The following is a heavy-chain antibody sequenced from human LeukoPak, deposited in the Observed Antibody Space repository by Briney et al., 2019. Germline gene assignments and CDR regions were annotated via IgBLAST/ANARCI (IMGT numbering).Heavy chain of an antibody. CDR2: ISAYNGNT. D-gene: IGHD3-3*01. J-gene: IGHJ6*02. Sequence: ASVKVSCKASGYTFTSYGISWVRQAPGQGLEWMGWISAYNGNTNYAQKLQGRVTMTTDTSTSTAYMELRSLRSDDTAVYYCARWDGVVIGDYYYYGMDVWGQGTTVTVSS. CDR3: ARWDGVVIGDYYYYGMDV. V-gene: IGHV1-18*01. CDR1: GYTFTSYG.